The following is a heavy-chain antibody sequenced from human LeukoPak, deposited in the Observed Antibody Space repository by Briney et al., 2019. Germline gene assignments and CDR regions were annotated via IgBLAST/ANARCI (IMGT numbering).Heavy chain of an antibody. J-gene: IGHJ3*02. CDR1: GFTSSNYR. CDR2: IRYYGFNK. V-gene: IGHV3-30*02. D-gene: IGHD1-26*01. Sequence: GGSLRLSCAASGFTSSNYRMHWVRQAPGKGLEWVAPIRYYGFNKYYADSLKGRFTISKDNSKNTLYLQMNSLRAEDTAVYYCAKKTIVGATVDAFDIWGQGTMVIVSS. CDR3: AKKTIVGATVDAFDI.